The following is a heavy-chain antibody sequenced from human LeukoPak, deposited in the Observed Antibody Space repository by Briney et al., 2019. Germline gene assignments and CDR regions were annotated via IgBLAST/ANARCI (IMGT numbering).Heavy chain of an antibody. J-gene: IGHJ4*02. V-gene: IGHV1-24*01. CDR2: FGPENGET. CDR1: GYTLTGLS. D-gene: IGHD3-22*01. CDR3: TTKYYYDSSDYYVIDY. Sequence: ASVKVSCKVSGYTLTGLSMHWVRQAPGKGLEWMGTFGPENGETIYAQKFQGRVTMTEDTSTDTAYMELSSLRSEDTAVYYCTTKYYYDSSDYYVIDYWGQGTLVIVSS.